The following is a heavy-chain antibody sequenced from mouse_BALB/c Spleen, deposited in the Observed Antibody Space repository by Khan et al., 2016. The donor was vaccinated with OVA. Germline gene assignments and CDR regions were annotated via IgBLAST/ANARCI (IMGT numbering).Heavy chain of an antibody. CDR1: GFTFSNYG. Sequence: EVQLQESGGGLVKPGGSLKVSCAASGFTFSNYGMSWVRQTPEKRMDWVASISSGGNTYYIDSVKGRFTISRDNVRNILYLQMSSLRSEVTAMYYCARDYWFVYWGQGTLVTVSA. V-gene: IGHV5-6-5*01. J-gene: IGHJ3*01. CDR3: ARDYWFVY. CDR2: ISSGGNT.